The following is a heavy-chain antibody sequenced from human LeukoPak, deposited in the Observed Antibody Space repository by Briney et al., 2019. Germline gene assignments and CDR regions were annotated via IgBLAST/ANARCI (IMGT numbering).Heavy chain of an antibody. CDR2: IYYSGST. D-gene: IGHD3-9*01. CDR3: AGRYFDWLRGIDP. V-gene: IGHV4-39*01. CDR1: GGSISSSSYY. J-gene: IGHJ5*02. Sequence: SETLSLTCTVSGGSISSSSYYWGWIRQPPGKGLEWIGSIYYSGSTYYNPSLKSRVTISVDTSKNQFSLKLSSVTAADTAVYYCAGRYFDWLRGIDPWGQGTQVTVSS.